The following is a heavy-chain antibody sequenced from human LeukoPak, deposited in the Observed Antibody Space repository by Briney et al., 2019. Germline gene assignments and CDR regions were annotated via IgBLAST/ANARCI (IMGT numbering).Heavy chain of an antibody. Sequence: PSETLSLTCTVSGGSLSSGGYYWSWIRQHPGKGLEWIGYIYYSGSTYYNPSLKSRVTISVNTSKNQFSLKLTSVTAADTAVYYCARDCGGYNWNYPDYWGQGTLVTVSS. CDR3: ARDCGGYNWNYPDY. CDR2: IYYSGST. D-gene: IGHD1-20*01. CDR1: GGSLSSGGYY. J-gene: IGHJ4*02. V-gene: IGHV4-31*03.